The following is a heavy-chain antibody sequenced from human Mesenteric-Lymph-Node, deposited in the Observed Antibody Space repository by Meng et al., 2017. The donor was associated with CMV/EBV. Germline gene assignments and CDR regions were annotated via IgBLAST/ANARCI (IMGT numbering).Heavy chain of an antibody. D-gene: IGHD2-2*01. CDR2: IHDSGST. CDR3: EREGCSTTSCSFDY. CDR1: GGSISSGGYY. V-gene: IGHV4-31*02. Sequence: SGGSISSGGYYWSWIRQHPGKGLEWIGYIHDSGSTHSNPSLTSRVTMSVDTSKNEFSLNLRSVIAADTALYYCEREGCSTTSCSFDYWGQGTLVTVSS. J-gene: IGHJ4*02.